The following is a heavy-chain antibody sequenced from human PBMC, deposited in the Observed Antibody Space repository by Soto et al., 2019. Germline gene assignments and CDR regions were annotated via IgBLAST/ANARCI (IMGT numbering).Heavy chain of an antibody. CDR2: ISYDGSAK. D-gene: IGHD1-26*01. CDR3: AKEALNGAMSFDY. Sequence: QVQLVESGGGVVQPGRSLRLSRAASGFTFSTYGIHWVRQAPGKGLEWVAAISYDGSAKFYPDSMKGRFTISRDNSKNTLYLQINSLRAEDTAVYYCAKEALNGAMSFDYWGQGTLVTVSS. J-gene: IGHJ4*02. CDR1: GFTFSTYG. V-gene: IGHV3-30*18.